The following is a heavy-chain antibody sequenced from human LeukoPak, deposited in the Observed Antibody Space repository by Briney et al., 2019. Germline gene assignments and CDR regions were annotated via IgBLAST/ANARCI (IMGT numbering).Heavy chain of an antibody. J-gene: IGHJ4*02. CDR1: GYTLTDHH. V-gene: IGHV1-2*02. CDR2: IRPNNDGI. D-gene: IGHD5-24*01. Sequence: ASVKVSCKTSGYTLTDHHLIWVRQAPGQGLEWMGWIRPNNDGIKYAQEFQGRVTISRDTSISTAYMELTSLTPDDTAIYYCARDPVDGYSHYDFWGQGNLVTVSS. CDR3: ARDPVDGYSHYDF.